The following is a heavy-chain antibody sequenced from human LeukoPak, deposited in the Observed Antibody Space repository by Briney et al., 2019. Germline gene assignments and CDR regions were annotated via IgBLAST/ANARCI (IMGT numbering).Heavy chain of an antibody. CDR2: ISGSGGST. D-gene: IGHD6-13*01. J-gene: IGHJ4*02. CDR3: AKDVVETGYSTGWYSAY. CDR1: GFTFSSYA. Sequence: GGSLRLSCAASGFTFSSYAMSWVRQAPGKGLEWVSAISGSGGSTYYADSVKGRFTISRDNSKSTLYLQMNSLRAEDTAVYYCAKDVVETGYSTGWYSAYWGQGTLVTVSS. V-gene: IGHV3-23*01.